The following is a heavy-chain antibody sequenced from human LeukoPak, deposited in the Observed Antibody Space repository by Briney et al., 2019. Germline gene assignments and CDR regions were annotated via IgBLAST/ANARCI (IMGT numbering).Heavy chain of an antibody. CDR2: IYPGDSDT. V-gene: IGHV5-51*01. Sequence: GESLKISCKGSGYCFTSYWIGWVRQLPGKGLEWMGIIYPGDSDTRYSPSFQGQVTISADKSISTAYLQWSSLKASDTAMYYCATAMLIDYYGMDVWGQGTTVTVSS. CDR1: GYCFTSYW. CDR3: ATAMLIDYYGMDV. J-gene: IGHJ6*02. D-gene: IGHD2-8*01.